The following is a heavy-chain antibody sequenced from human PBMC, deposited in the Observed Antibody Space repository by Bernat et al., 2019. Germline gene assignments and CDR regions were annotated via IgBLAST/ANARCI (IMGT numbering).Heavy chain of an antibody. CDR2: IWYDGTNK. Sequence: QRGSSGGGWVRPGGPLGIPFAASGSPFGNFALHWFRQVPARGLEWVAVIWYDGTNKYYADSVKGRFTISRDNSKNTLYLQMNSLRAEDTAVYYCARDPGSATTGIDYWGQGTLVTVSS. D-gene: IGHD1-1*01. CDR3: ARDPGSATTGIDY. CDR1: GSPFGNFA. V-gene: IGHV3-33*01. J-gene: IGHJ4*02.